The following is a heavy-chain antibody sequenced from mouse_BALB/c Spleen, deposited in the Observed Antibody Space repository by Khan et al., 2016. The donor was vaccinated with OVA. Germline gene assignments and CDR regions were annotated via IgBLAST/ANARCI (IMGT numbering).Heavy chain of an antibody. V-gene: IGHV3-8*02. D-gene: IGHD2-14*01. CDR3: ARSTYRYAFAY. CDR2: MIYSGDT. Sequence: EVTLLESGPSLVKPSQTLSLTCSVTGDSITSGYWTWIRKFPGNKLEYMGYMIYSGDTYYNPSLKSRISITRHTSKNQYYLQLNSVTTEDTATYYCARSTYRYAFAYWGQGTLVTVSA. CDR1: GDSITSGY. J-gene: IGHJ3*01.